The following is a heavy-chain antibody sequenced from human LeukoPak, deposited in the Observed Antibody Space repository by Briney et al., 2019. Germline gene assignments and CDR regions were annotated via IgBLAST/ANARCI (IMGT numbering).Heavy chain of an antibody. D-gene: IGHD3-10*01. Sequence: SETLSLTCTVSGGSISSSSYYWGWIRQPPGKGLEWIGSIYYSGSTYYNPSLKSRVTISVDTSKNQFSLKLSSVTAADTAVYYCARVRGYITMVRGVIIFDYWGQGTLVTVSS. J-gene: IGHJ4*02. CDR3: ARVRGYITMVRGVIIFDY. CDR2: IYYSGST. CDR1: GGSISSSSYY. V-gene: IGHV4-39*07.